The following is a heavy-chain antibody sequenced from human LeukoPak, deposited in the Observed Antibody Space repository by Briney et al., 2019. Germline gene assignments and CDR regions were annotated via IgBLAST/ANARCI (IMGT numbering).Heavy chain of an antibody. V-gene: IGHV3-48*01. CDR1: GFTLSSYS. Sequence: PGGSLRLSCTASGFTLSSYSVNWVRQAPGKGLEWVSYISSSSSTIYYADSVKGRFTISRDNAKNSLYLQMNSLRAEDTAVYYCARDPRYSSSWSQGDYMDVWGKGTTVTVSS. D-gene: IGHD6-13*01. CDR3: ARDPRYSSSWSQGDYMDV. J-gene: IGHJ6*03. CDR2: ISSSSSTI.